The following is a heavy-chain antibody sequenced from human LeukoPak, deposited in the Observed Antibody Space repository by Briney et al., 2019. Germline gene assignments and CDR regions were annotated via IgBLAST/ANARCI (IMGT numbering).Heavy chain of an antibody. Sequence: ASVKVSCKASGGTFSSYAISWVRQAPGQGLEWMGRIIPILGIANYAQKFQGRVTITAEKSTSTAYVELSSLRSEDTAVYYCARWINDSGYFDYWGQGTLVTVSS. J-gene: IGHJ4*02. CDR2: IIPILGIA. D-gene: IGHD3-22*01. V-gene: IGHV1-69*04. CDR1: GGTFSSYA. CDR3: ARWINDSGYFDY.